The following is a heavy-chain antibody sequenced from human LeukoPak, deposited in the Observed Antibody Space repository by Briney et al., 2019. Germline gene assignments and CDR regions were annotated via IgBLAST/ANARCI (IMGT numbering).Heavy chain of an antibody. CDR2: IYYSGST. CDR3: VTFGGVIVTPFWYFDL. CDR1: GGSISSSNW. Sequence: SETLSLTCAVSGGSISSSNWWSWVRQPPGKGLEWIGSIYYSGSTYYNPSLKSRVTISVDTSKNQFSLKLSSVTAADTAVYYCVTFGGVIVTPFWYFDLWGRGTLVTVSS. J-gene: IGHJ2*01. D-gene: IGHD3-16*02. V-gene: IGHV4-39*01.